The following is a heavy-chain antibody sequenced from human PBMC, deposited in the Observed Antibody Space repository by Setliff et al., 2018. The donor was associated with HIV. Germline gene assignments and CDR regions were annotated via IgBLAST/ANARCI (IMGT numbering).Heavy chain of an antibody. CDR2: IIPIFGTA. D-gene: IGHD2-2*01. CDR3: ARGPPIVVVPAALLTFDY. V-gene: IGHV1-69*13. CDR1: GGTFSSYA. Sequence: SVKVSCKASGGTFSSYAISWVRQASGQGLEWMGGIIPIFGTANYAQKFQGRVTITADESTSTAYMELSSLRSDDTAVYYCARGPPIVVVPAALLTFDYWGQGTLVTVSS. J-gene: IGHJ4*02.